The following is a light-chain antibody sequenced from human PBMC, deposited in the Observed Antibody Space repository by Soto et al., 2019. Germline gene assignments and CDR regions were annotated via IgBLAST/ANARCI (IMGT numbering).Light chain of an antibody. CDR3: AAWDDTLNGLV. J-gene: IGLJ2*01. CDR2: RAS. V-gene: IGLV1-47*01. Sequence: QSALTQPPSASGTPGQRVTISCSGSSSNIGSNYVYWYQQVPGTAPRLLMYRASQRPSGVPDRFSGSKSGTSASLAISGLRSEDEADYYWAAWDDTLNGLVFGGGTKLTVL. CDR1: SSNIGSNY.